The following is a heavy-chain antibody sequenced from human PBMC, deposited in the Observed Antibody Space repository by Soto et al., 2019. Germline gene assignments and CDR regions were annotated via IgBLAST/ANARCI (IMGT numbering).Heavy chain of an antibody. CDR3: AKTITTYSGDSRGRGALVDY. D-gene: IGHD3-22*01. CDR1: GFRFSDYG. V-gene: IGHV3-23*01. CDR2: ITKTGRST. J-gene: IGHJ4*02. Sequence: EVQLLESGGGLVQPGGSLRISCATSGFRFSDYGINWVRQAPGKGLEWVSGITKTGRSTFLADSVRGRFTISRDNSKNTLSLQMNSLRVEDTAVYYCAKTITTYSGDSRGRGALVDYWGQGTLVTVSS.